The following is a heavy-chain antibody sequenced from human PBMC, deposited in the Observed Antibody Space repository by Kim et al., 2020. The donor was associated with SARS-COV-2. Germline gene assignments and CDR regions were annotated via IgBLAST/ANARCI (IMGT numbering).Heavy chain of an antibody. CDR1: GGSISSSSYY. V-gene: IGHV4-39*01. Sequence: SETLSLTCTVSGGSISSSSYYWGWIRQPPGKGLEWIGSIYYSGSTYYNPSLKSRVTISVDTSKNQFSLKLSSVTAADTAVYYCARPSREAKYYFDYWGQGTLVTVSS. CDR2: IYYSGST. J-gene: IGHJ4*02. CDR3: ARPSREAKYYFDY.